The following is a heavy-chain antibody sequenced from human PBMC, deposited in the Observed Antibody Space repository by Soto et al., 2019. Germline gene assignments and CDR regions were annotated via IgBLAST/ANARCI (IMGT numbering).Heavy chain of an antibody. CDR1: GVSFSSYW. Sequence: GGSLRLSCAASGVSFSSYWMTWVRQAPGKGLEWVANIKQDGREKYYVASVKGRLTTSRDNAKNLVYLQMDSLTPDDKAVYFCAGDGGRNGASNGWPDTWGKGKLVTVCS. CDR2: IKQDGREK. V-gene: IGHV3-7*03. CDR3: AGDGGRNGASNGWPDT. J-gene: IGHJ5*02. D-gene: IGHD2-8*01.